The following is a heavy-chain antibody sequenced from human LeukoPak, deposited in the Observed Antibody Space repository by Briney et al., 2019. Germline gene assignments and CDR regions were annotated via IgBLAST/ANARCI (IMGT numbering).Heavy chain of an antibody. CDR1: GGSISSGGYY. J-gene: IGHJ5*02. V-gene: IGHV4-31*03. Sequence: PSETLSLTCTVSGGSISSGGYYRSWIRQHPVKGLEWIGYIYYSGSTYYNPSLKSRVTISVDTSKNPFSLKLSSVTAADTAVYYCAREWIAVARIVGNWFDPWGQGTLVTVSS. CDR2: IYYSGST. D-gene: IGHD6-19*01. CDR3: AREWIAVARIVGNWFDP.